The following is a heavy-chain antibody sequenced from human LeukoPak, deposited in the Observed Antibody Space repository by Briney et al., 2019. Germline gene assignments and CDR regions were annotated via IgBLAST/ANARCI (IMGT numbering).Heavy chain of an antibody. Sequence: GGSLRLSCAASGFMFRRAWMSWVRQAPGKGLEWVSVISDSGGSTYYADSVKGRFTISRDNSKNTLYLQMNSLRVEDTAVYYCAKDYHFWTLWGQGTLVTVSS. D-gene: IGHD3-3*01. CDR3: AKDYHFWTL. J-gene: IGHJ4*02. CDR1: GFMFRRAW. CDR2: ISDSGGST. V-gene: IGHV3-23*01.